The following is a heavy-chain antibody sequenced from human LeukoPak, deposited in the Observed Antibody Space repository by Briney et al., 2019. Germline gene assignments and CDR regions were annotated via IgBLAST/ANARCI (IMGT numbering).Heavy chain of an antibody. CDR1: GGSISSGGYY. V-gene: IGHV4-31*03. CDR3: ARSGVVVVAANWSLWFDP. CDR2: IYYSGST. J-gene: IGHJ5*02. D-gene: IGHD2-15*01. Sequence: PSETLSLTCTVSGGSISSGGYYWSWIRQHPGKGLEWIGYIYYSGSTYYNPSLKSRVTISVDTSKNQFSLKLSSVTAADTAVYYCARSGVVVVAANWSLWFDPWGQGTLVTVSS.